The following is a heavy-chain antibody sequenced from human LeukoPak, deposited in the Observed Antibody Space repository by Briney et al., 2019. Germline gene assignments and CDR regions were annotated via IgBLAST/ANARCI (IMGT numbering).Heavy chain of an antibody. CDR2: IYYSGST. CDR1: GGSISSGGYY. J-gene: IGHJ4*02. D-gene: IGHD5-24*01. V-gene: IGHV4-31*03. CDR3: ARVGRKMATIKFRALVHYFDY. Sequence: SQTLSLTCTVSGGSISSGGYYWSWIRQHPGKGLEWIGYIYYSGSTYYNPSLKSRVTISVDTSKNQFSLKLSSVTAADTAVYYCARVGRKMATIKFRALVHYFDYWGQGTLVTVSS.